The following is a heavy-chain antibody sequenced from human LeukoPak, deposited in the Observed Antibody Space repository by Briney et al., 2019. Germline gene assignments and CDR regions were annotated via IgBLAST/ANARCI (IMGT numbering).Heavy chain of an antibody. CDR3: AGGVYYFDY. CDR2: INTDGSGT. J-gene: IGHJ4*02. Sequence: GGSLRLSCAASGFTFSRHWMHWVGQAPGEGVLWVSRINTDGSGTGYADSVKGRFTISRDNAKSTLYLQMNSLRAEDTAVYYCAGGVYYFDYWGQGTLVTVSS. D-gene: IGHD6-13*01. V-gene: IGHV3-74*01. CDR1: GFTFSRHW.